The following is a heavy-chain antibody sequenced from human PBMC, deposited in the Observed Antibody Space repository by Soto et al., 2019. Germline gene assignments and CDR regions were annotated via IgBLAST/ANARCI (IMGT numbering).Heavy chain of an antibody. CDR3: ARAVSSSWGFDY. CDR1: GFTFSSYA. V-gene: IGHV3-30-3*01. D-gene: IGHD6-13*01. Sequence: QVQLVESGGGVVQPGRSLRLSCVASGFTFSSYAMHWVRQAPGKGLEWVAVISYDGSNKYYADSVKGRFTISRDNSKNTLYLQMNSLRTEDTFVYYCARAVSSSWGFDYWGQGTLVTVSS. CDR2: ISYDGSNK. J-gene: IGHJ4*02.